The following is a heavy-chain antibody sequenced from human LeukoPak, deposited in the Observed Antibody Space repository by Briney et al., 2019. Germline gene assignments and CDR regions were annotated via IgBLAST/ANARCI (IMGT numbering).Heavy chain of an antibody. D-gene: IGHD3-22*01. CDR3: AKGDYYDSSGYYLPDAFDI. CDR2: ISGSGGST. CDR1: GFIFSNYG. J-gene: IGHJ3*02. V-gene: IGHV3-23*01. Sequence: PGGSLRLSCPASGFIFSNYGMSWVRQAPGKGLEWVSGISGSGGSTYYADSVKGRFTISRDNSKNTLYLQMNSLRAEDTAVYYCAKGDYYDSSGYYLPDAFDIWGQGTMVTVSS.